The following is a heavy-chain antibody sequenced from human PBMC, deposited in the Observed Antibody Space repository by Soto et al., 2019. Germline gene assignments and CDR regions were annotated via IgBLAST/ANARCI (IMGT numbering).Heavy chain of an antibody. D-gene: IGHD6-13*01. Sequence: QVQLVESGGGVVQPGRSLRLSRAASGFSFSAYAMHWVRQAPGKGLEWVALIWYDGSNKYYADSVKGRLTISRDNSKNMMYLQMNSLRAEDTAVYYCARAYSSSWYSSLGPWGQGTLVTVSS. CDR2: IWYDGSNK. V-gene: IGHV3-33*01. CDR1: GFSFSAYA. CDR3: ARAYSSSWYSSLGP. J-gene: IGHJ5*02.